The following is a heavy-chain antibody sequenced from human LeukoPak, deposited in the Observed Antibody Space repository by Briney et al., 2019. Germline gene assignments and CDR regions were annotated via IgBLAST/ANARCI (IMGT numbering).Heavy chain of an antibody. CDR1: GFTLSSYA. Sequence: GGSLRLSCAASGFTLSSYAMSWVRQAPGKGLEWVSAVSGSGSSTYYADSVKGRFTISRDNSKNTLYLQMNSLRAEDTAVYYCAKSRELWTYWYFDLWGRGILVTVSS. D-gene: IGHD1-26*01. J-gene: IGHJ2*01. V-gene: IGHV3-23*01. CDR2: VSGSGSST. CDR3: AKSRELWTYWYFDL.